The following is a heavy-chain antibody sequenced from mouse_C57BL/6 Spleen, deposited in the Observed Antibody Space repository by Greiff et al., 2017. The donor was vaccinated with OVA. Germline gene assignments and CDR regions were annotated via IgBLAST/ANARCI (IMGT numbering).Heavy chain of an antibody. V-gene: IGHV5-9-1*02. CDR2: ISSGGDYI. Sequence: EVKLMESGEGLVKPGGSLKLSCAASGFTFSSYAMSWVRQTPEKRLEWVAYISSGGDYIYYADTVKGRFTISRDIARNTLYLQMSSLKSEDTAMYYCPGFAMDYWGKGTSVTVSS. J-gene: IGHJ4*01. CDR3: PGFAMDY. CDR1: GFTFSSYA.